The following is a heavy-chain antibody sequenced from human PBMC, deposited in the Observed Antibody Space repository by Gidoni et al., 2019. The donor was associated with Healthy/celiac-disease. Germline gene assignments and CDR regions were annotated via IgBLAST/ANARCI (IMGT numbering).Heavy chain of an antibody. J-gene: IGHJ4*02. Sequence: QVQLVQSGAEVKKPGASVQVSSKASGYTFTSYYMHWVRQAPGQGLEWMGIINPSGGSTSYAQKFQGRVTMTRDTSTSTVSMEMSSLRSEDTAVYYGGRGGDYTGGFDYWGQGTLDTVSS. CDR2: INPSGGST. D-gene: IGHD4-17*01. CDR1: GYTFTSYY. CDR3: GRGGDYTGGFDY. V-gene: IGHV1-46*03.